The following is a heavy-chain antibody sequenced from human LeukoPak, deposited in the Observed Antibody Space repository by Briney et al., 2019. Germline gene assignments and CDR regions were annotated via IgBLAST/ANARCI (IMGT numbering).Heavy chain of an antibody. D-gene: IGHD2-2*01. Sequence: GESLKISCKGSGYSFTSYWISWVRQMPGKGLEWMGIIYPGDSETRYSPSFQGQVTISADKSISTAYLQWSSLKASDTAMYYCARQRYCSSTSCYGVYGMDVWGQGTTVTVSS. CDR3: ARQRYCSSTSCYGVYGMDV. V-gene: IGHV5-51*01. CDR2: IYPGDSET. CDR1: GYSFTSYW. J-gene: IGHJ6*02.